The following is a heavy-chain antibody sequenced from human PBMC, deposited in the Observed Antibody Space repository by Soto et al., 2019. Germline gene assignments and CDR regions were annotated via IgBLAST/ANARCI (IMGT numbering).Heavy chain of an antibody. CDR2: ISYRGST. D-gene: IGHD3-10*01. Sequence: QVQLQESGPGLVKPSETLSLTCTVSGGSVSSDYWSWIRQPPGKGLEWIGYISYRGSTNYNPSLKSRVTLSVDTSQTQFSLKLSSVTAADTAVYYCARQVNYYGSGSYVDYWGQGTLVTVSS. CDR1: GGSVSSDY. V-gene: IGHV4-59*08. CDR3: ARQVNYYGSGSYVDY. J-gene: IGHJ4*02.